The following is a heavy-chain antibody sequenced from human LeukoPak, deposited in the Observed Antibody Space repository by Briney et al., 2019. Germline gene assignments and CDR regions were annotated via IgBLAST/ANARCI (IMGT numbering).Heavy chain of an antibody. J-gene: IGHJ4*02. CDR3: ATEGYRDSY. CDR1: GFTFSSYE. Sequence: GGSLSLSCAASGFTFSSYEMNWVRQAPGKGLEWVSYISSSGSTIYYADSVKGRFTISRDNAKNSLYLQMNSLRAEDKAVYYCATEGYRDSYWGQGTLVTVSS. D-gene: IGHD6-13*01. V-gene: IGHV3-48*03. CDR2: ISSSGSTI.